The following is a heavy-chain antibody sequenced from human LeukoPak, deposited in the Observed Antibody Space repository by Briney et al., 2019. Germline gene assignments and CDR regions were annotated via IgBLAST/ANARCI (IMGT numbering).Heavy chain of an antibody. Sequence: ASVKVSCKASGPTFTNYHIHWVRQAPGQGVGWMGAVYATGGVAINTQTFPVRVTMTRDTSKATVYRRHGHYYCATEAPRSYYFDYWGQGIQVTVSS. J-gene: IGHJ4*02. CDR1: GPTFTNYH. V-gene: IGHV1-46*01. CDR2: VYATGGVA. D-gene: IGHD3-22*01. CDR3: YFDY.